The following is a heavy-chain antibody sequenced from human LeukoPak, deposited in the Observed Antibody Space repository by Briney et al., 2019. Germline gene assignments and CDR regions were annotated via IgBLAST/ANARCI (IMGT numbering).Heavy chain of an antibody. D-gene: IGHD3-16*01. Sequence: SETLSLTCSVSGGSISSYYWSWIRQPPGKGLEWIGYIYYSGSTNYNPSLKSRVTISVDTSKNQFSLKLTSVTAADTAVFYCARHGGTHKSDYFDYWGQGTLVTVSS. J-gene: IGHJ4*02. CDR1: GGSISSYY. V-gene: IGHV4-59*08. CDR2: IYYSGST. CDR3: ARHGGTHKSDYFDY.